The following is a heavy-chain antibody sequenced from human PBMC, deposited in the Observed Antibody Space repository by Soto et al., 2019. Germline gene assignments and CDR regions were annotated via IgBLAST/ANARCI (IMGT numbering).Heavy chain of an antibody. CDR3: ASHSGSYAYYYYGMDV. Sequence: GGSLRLSCAASGFTFSDYYMSWIRQAPGKGLEWVSYISSSGSTIYYADSVKGRFTISRDNAKNSLYLQMNSLRAEDTAVYYCASHSGSYAYYYYGMDVWGQGTTVTVSS. V-gene: IGHV3-11*01. D-gene: IGHD1-26*01. J-gene: IGHJ6*02. CDR1: GFTFSDYY. CDR2: ISSSGSTI.